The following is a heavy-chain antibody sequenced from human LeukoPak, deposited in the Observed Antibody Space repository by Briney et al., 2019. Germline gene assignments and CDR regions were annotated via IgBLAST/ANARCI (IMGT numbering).Heavy chain of an antibody. Sequence: GGSLRLSCAASGFTFDDYAMHWVRQAPGKGLEWVSGISWNSGSIGYADSVKGRFTISRDNAKNSLYLQMNSLRAEDTALYYCGKDFMITFGGVIAQGVFDYWGQGTLVTVSS. D-gene: IGHD3-16*02. J-gene: IGHJ4*02. V-gene: IGHV3-9*01. CDR1: GFTFDDYA. CDR3: GKDFMITFGGVIAQGVFDY. CDR2: ISWNSGSI.